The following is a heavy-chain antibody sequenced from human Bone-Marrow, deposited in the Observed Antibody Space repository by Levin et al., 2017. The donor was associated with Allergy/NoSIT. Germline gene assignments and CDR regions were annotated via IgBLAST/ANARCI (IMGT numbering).Heavy chain of an antibody. CDR2: ISHEGINT. CDR1: GFTFNTYS. J-gene: IGHJ5*02. Sequence: GGSLRLSCTASGFTFNTYSLHWVRQAPGRGLEWVATISHEGINTYHSDSVKGRFIISRDNSKDTLYLQMQSLRPEDTAVYYCARDRRPVDPTFVYGTGTYYSFDPWGQGTLVTVSS. CDR3: ARDRRPVDPTFVYGTGTYYSFDP. V-gene: IGHV3-30*01. D-gene: IGHD3-10*01.